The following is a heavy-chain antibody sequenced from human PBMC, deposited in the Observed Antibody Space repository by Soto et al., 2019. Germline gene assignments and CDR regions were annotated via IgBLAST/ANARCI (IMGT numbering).Heavy chain of an antibody. J-gene: IGHJ4*02. V-gene: IGHV1-18*01. CDR3: ARTYGSGDYFLPFEY. CDR2: ISVYNGNI. CDR1: GYMFNTYG. Sequence: QVQLLQSGAEVKKPGASVKVSCKASGYMFNTYGITWVLQAPGQGLEWMGWISVYNGNIDYAQKFEGRVTMTIDTYTCTAYMELKSLPSDDTAVYYCARTYGSGDYFLPFEYWGQGTPVSVSS. D-gene: IGHD3-10*01.